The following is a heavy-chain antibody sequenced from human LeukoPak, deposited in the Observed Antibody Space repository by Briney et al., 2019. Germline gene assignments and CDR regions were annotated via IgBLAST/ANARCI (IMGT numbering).Heavy chain of an antibody. V-gene: IGHV3-7*01. D-gene: IGHD6-19*01. J-gene: IGHJ6*03. Sequence: PGGSLRLSCAASGFTFSSYWMSWVRQAPGKGLEWVANIKQDGSEKYYVDSVKGRFTISRDNAKNSLYLQMNSLRAEDTAVYYCARGQWLALGYMDVWGKGTTVTVFS. CDR3: ARGQWLALGYMDV. CDR2: IKQDGSEK. CDR1: GFTFSSYW.